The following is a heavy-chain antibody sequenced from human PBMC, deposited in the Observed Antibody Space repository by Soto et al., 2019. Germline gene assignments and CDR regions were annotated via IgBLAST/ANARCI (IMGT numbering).Heavy chain of an antibody. CDR3: ARGPPSNVPAGSYYYGMDV. V-gene: IGHV1-69*13. D-gene: IGHD2-2*01. Sequence: SVKVSCKASGGTFSSYAISWGPQAPGQGLGWIGGIIHICGTANNAETFRGRVTITAEASKRTAYMEMSSMGSEATAVYYCARGPPSNVPAGSYYYGMDVWGQGTTVTVSS. CDR2: IIHICGTA. CDR1: GGTFSSYA. J-gene: IGHJ6*02.